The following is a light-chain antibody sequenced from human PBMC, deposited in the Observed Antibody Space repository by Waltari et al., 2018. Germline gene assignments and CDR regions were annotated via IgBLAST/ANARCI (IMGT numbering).Light chain of an antibody. CDR3: AAWDDSLSGLWV. Sequence: QSVLTQPPSVSGSPGQRVTISCSGSSSSFGRNYVFWYQQLPGTAPKLLIYRNDQRFAGVPDRFSGSKSGTSASLAISGLQSEDEAAYYCAAWDDSLSGLWVFGGGTMLTVL. V-gene: IGLV1-47*01. J-gene: IGLJ3*02. CDR2: RND. CDR1: SSSFGRNY.